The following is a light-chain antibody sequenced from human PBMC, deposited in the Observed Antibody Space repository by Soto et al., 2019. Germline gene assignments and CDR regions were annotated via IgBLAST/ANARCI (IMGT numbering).Light chain of an antibody. CDR1: QRFGSSN. V-gene: IGKV3-20*01. CDR2: GTS. J-gene: IGKJ5*01. Sequence: EIVLTQSPGTLSLSPGERGTLSCRASQRFGSSNLAWYQQKSGQAPRLLIYGTSSRATGIADRFSGSGSGTDFTLTISRLEPEDLAVYCCQQYGSLITFGQGTRLEIK. CDR3: QQYGSLIT.